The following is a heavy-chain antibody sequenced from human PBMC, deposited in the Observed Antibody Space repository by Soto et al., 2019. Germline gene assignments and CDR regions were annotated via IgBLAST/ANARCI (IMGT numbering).Heavy chain of an antibody. Sequence: QVKLVESGGGVVRPGRSLRLSCAASGFTFSSDGMHWVRQAPGKGLEWVALIDFDGSNKYYEDSGKGRFTISRENSKNTLYLQMNSLRVEDTAVSYWARDGERESYNLLTYDALNVWGQVTMVTVSA. D-gene: IGHD1-1*01. J-gene: IGHJ3*01. CDR1: GFTFSSDG. V-gene: IGHV3-33*01. CDR2: IDFDGSNK. CDR3: ARDGERESYNLLTYDALNV.